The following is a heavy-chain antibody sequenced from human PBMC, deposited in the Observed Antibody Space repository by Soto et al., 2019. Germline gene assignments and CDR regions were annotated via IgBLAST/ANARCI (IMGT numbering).Heavy chain of an antibody. CDR1: GGSFSDYF. CDR3: AGTSSLQWYDMDV. Sequence: PSETLSLTCAVYGGSFSDYFWSWIRQPPGKGLEWIGEINHSGTTNYNPSLKSRVTISLDTSKNHFSLNLTSVTAADTAVYYSAGTSSLQWYDMDVWDKGTTVTVSS. V-gene: IGHV4-34*01. CDR2: INHSGTT. D-gene: IGHD1-7*01. J-gene: IGHJ6*03.